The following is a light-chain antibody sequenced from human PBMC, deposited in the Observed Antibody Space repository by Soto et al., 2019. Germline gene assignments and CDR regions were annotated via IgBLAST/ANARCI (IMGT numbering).Light chain of an antibody. CDR2: TNN. CDR1: SSNIGSHA. CDR3: AAWDDSLNGYV. Sequence: QLVLTQAPSASGTPGQRVTISCSGSSSNIGSHAVNWYQQLPGTAPQLLIYTNNQRPSGVPDRFSGSKSGTSASLAISGLQSEDEADYYCAAWDDSLNGYVFGTGTKVTVL. J-gene: IGLJ1*01. V-gene: IGLV1-44*01.